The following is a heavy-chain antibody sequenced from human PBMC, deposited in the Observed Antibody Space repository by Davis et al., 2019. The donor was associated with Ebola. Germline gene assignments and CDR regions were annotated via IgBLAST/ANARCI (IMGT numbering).Heavy chain of an antibody. Sequence: MPSETLSLTCTVSGGSISSSSYYWGWIRQPPGKGLEWIGSIYYSGSTYYNPSLKSRVTISGDTSKNQFSLKLSSVTAADTAVYYCARVLYVWGSYRDWGQGTLVTVSS. V-gene: IGHV4-39*01. CDR1: GGSISSSSYY. D-gene: IGHD3-16*02. J-gene: IGHJ4*02. CDR3: ARVLYVWGSYRD. CDR2: IYYSGST.